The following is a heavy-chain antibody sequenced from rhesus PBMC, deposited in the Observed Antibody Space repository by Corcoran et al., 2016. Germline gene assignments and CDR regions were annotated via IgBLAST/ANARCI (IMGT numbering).Heavy chain of an antibody. CDR1: GGSISSSNW. CDR3: ARRARYEDFDY. CDR2: IYGGSGST. J-gene: IGHJ4*01. D-gene: IGHD5-24*01. Sequence: QVQLQESGPGVVKPSETLSLTCAVSGGSISSSNWWSWIRQAPGKGLEWSGYIYGGSGSTSYNPSLKSRVTISTDTSKNQFSLKLSSVTAADTAVYYCARRARYEDFDYWGQGVLVTVSS. V-gene: IGHV4-93*02.